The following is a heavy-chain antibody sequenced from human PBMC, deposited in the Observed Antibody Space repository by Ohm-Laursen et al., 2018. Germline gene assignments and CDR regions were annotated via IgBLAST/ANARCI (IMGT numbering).Heavy chain of an antibody. CDR2: ISGSGGNT. Sequence: SLRLSCAATGFTFSNYAMNWVRQAPGKGLEWVSYISGSGGNTDYADSVKGRFTISRDNSKNTLNLQMNSLRTEDTAVYYCAGDPGDADTFDYWGQGTLVTVSS. V-gene: IGHV3-23*01. CDR1: GFTFSNYA. CDR3: AGDPGDADTFDY. D-gene: IGHD2-21*01. J-gene: IGHJ4*02.